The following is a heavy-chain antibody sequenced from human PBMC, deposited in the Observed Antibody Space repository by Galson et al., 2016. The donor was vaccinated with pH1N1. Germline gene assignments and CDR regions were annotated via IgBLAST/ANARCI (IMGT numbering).Heavy chain of an antibody. CDR3: ATEGNPPYQFGY. J-gene: IGHJ4*02. V-gene: IGHV3-15*01. Sequence: SLRLSCAASGLRFSIAWMSWVRQAPGEGLEWLGRIKSKVDGGTADYAAHVKGRFTFSREDSKNTLYLQMNSLNIDDTALYYSATEGNPPYQFGYWGRGALVTVSS. CDR1: GLRFSIAW. CDR2: IKSKVDGGTA.